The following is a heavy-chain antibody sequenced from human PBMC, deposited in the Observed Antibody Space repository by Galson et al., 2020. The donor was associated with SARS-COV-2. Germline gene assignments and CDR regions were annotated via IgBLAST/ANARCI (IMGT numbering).Heavy chain of an antibody. CDR1: IGSMTSHY. D-gene: IGHD1-26*01. J-gene: IGHJ4*02. CDR2: ISYDGST. V-gene: IGHV4-59*08. Sequence: ETSETLYLTCAVSIGSMTSHYWSWIRQAPGKGLEWIGYISYDGSTTYNPSLKSRVTISIDTSKNQFSLRLTSVTAADTALYYCAKLAEGRRSSEDYWGQGTRVTFSS. CDR3: AKLAEGRRSSEDY.